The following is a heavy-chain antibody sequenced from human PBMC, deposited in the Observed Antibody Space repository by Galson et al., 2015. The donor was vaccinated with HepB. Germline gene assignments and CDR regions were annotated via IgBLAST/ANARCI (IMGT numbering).Heavy chain of an antibody. V-gene: IGHV1-69*04. J-gene: IGHJ4*02. CDR3: ARGPRVDYGGNSPPGFDY. D-gene: IGHD4-23*01. CDR2: IIPILGIA. CDR1: GGTFSSYA. Sequence: SVKVSCKASGGTFSSYAISWVRQAPGQGLEWMGRIIPILGIANYAQKFQGRVTITADKSTSTAYMELSSLRSEDTAVYYCARGPRVDYGGNSPPGFDYWGQGTLVTVSS.